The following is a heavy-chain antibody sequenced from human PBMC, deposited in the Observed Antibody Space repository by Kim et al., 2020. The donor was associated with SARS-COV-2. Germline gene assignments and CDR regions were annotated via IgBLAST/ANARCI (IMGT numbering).Heavy chain of an antibody. CDR2: IYHSGSS. V-gene: IGHV4-39*01. D-gene: IGHD6-19*01. CDR1: GGSISSRNYY. J-gene: IGHJ4*02. Sequence: SQTLSLTCSVSGGSISSRNYYWGWIRQPPGKGLEWIGNIYHSGSSYYNPSLKSRVTISVDTSTNGISLKVSSVTAADTAVYYCARRAVAGSYYFDSWGQGTLVTVSS. CDR3: ARRAVAGSYYFDS.